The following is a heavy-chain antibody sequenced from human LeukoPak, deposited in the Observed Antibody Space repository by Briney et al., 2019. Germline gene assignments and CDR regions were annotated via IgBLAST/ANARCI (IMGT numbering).Heavy chain of an antibody. CDR1: GFTFSSYA. J-gene: IGHJ5*02. CDR3: ARGLRYFDWSQNWFDP. D-gene: IGHD3-9*01. V-gene: IGHV3-23*01. Sequence: GGSLRLSCAASGFTFSSYAMSWVRQAPGKGLEWVSATRGGGSGTHYADSVKGRFTISRDNSKNTLHMEMNSLRAEDTAVYYCARGLRYFDWSQNWFDPWGQGALVTVSS. CDR2: TRGGGSGT.